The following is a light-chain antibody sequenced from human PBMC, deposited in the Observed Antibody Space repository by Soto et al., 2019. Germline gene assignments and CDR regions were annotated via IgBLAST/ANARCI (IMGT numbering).Light chain of an antibody. CDR3: QQYGSSPWT. CDR1: QSLSIW. J-gene: IGKJ1*01. Sequence: DVHMTQSPSTLSASAGDRVTITCRASQSLSIWLAWYQQKPGKAPKLLIYDACSLESGVPSRFSGSGSGTDFTLTISRLEPEDFAVYYCQQYGSSPWTFGQGTKL. CDR2: DAC. V-gene: IGKV1-5*01.